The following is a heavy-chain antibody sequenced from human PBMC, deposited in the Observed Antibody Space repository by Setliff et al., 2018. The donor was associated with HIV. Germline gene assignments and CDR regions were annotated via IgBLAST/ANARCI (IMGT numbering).Heavy chain of an antibody. J-gene: IGHJ4*02. CDR2: VKQDGTET. CDR3: ARWGSGSYERVFDY. D-gene: IGHD1-26*01. Sequence: GSLRLSCAASGFTFRSYWMSWVRQAPGKGLESVANVKQDGTETLYVDSVKGRFTISRDNANNLVYLQMNSLRVEDTAVYFCARWGSGSYERVFDYWGQGMLVTVSS. V-gene: IGHV3-7*01. CDR1: GFTFRSYW.